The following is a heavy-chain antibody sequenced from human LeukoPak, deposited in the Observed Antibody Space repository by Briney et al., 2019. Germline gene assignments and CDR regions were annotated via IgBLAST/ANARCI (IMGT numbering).Heavy chain of an antibody. CDR1: GGSFSGYY. Sequence: SETLSLTCAVYGGSFSGYYWSWIRQPPGKGLEWIGEINHSGSTNYNPSLKSRVTISVDTSKNQFSLKLSSVTAADTAVYYCAREVGAANWFDPWGQGTLVTVSS. V-gene: IGHV4-34*01. CDR3: AREVGAANWFDP. CDR2: INHSGST. J-gene: IGHJ5*02. D-gene: IGHD1-26*01.